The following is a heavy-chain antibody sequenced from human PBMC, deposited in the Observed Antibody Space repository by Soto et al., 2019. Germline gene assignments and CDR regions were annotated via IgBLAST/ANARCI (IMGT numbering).Heavy chain of an antibody. V-gene: IGHV3-23*01. D-gene: IGHD6-19*01. CDR3: AKYSSGWYYPFDY. CDR1: GFTFSSYA. J-gene: IGHJ4*02. Sequence: SGGSLRLSCAASGFTFSSYAMSWVRQAPGKGLEWVSGISGSGGSTYYADSVKGRFTISRDNSKNTLYLQMNSLRAEDTAVYYCAKYSSGWYYPFDYWGQGTLVTVSS. CDR2: ISGSGGST.